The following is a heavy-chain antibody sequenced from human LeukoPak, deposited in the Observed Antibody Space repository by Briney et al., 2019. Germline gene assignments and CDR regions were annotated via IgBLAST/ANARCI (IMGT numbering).Heavy chain of an antibody. J-gene: IGHJ4*02. V-gene: IGHV3-23*01. CDR1: GFTFSNYA. D-gene: IGHD2-15*01. Sequence: GGSLRLSCVASGFTFSNYAMSWVRQVPGKGLEWVSGITGSGGSTFYAGGSTYYADSVKGRFTISRDNAKNSLYLQMHILRAEDTAVYYCVRDNPRCCGVVPANIDDYWGQGTLVTVSS. CDR3: VRDNPRCCGVVPANIDDY. CDR2: ITGSGGSTFYAGGST.